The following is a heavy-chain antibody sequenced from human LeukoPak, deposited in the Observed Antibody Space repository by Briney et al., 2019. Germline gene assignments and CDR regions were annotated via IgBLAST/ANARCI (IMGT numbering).Heavy chain of an antibody. CDR1: GGSISSGGYY. Sequence: SETLSLTCTVSGGSISSGGYYWSWIRQHPGKGLEWIGYIYYSGSTYYNPSLKSRVTISVDTSKNQFSLKLSSVTAADTAVYYCARLEGTAMGMGSYYYYYYGMDVWGQGTTVTVSS. V-gene: IGHV4-31*03. D-gene: IGHD5-18*01. J-gene: IGHJ6*02. CDR2: IYYSGST. CDR3: ARLEGTAMGMGSYYYYYYGMDV.